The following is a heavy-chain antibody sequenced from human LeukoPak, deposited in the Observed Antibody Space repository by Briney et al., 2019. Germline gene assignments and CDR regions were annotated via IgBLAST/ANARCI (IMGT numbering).Heavy chain of an antibody. CDR1: EFTFDDYA. D-gene: IGHD3-3*01. CDR2: ISWDGVRT. Sequence: GGSLRLSCAASEFTFDDYAMHWVRQAPGKGLEWVSLISWDGVRTYYADSVKGRFTIARDNSKNSLYLQMNSLRAEDTAVYYCARGVRDDFWSGHTENYYFDYWGQGTLVTVSS. CDR3: ARGVRDDFWSGHTENYYFDY. J-gene: IGHJ4*02. V-gene: IGHV3-43D*03.